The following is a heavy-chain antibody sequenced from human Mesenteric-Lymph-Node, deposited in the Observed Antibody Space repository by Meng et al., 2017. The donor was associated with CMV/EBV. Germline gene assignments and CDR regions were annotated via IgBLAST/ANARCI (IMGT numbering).Heavy chain of an antibody. CDR2: INPNNGGI. CDR1: GYTFTDYY. J-gene: IGHJ6*02. CDR3: ARPTGGFSRHGAAYDMDV. Sequence: ASVKVSCKTSGYTFTDYYIYWVRQAPGQGLEWMGWINPNNGGIKYAQKFQGRVTMTRDTSISTAYMELSRLRSDDTAVYYCARPTGGFSRHGAAYDMDVWGQGTTVTVSS. D-gene: IGHD2-8*02. V-gene: IGHV1-2*02.